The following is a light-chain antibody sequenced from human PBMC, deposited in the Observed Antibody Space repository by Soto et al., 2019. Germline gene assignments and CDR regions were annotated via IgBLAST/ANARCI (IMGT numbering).Light chain of an antibody. V-gene: IGKV4-1*01. CDR2: WSS. J-gene: IGKJ5*01. CDR1: KTVLSSSNNRNY. CDR3: HQHYDLPT. Sequence: DIVMTQSPDSLAVSLGERATIKCKSSKTVLSSSNNRNYLVWYQQKSGQPTKLLIYWSSTRASGVPDRFTGSGSGTDFTLTISNIQAEDVGIYYCHQHYDLPTFGQGTRLE.